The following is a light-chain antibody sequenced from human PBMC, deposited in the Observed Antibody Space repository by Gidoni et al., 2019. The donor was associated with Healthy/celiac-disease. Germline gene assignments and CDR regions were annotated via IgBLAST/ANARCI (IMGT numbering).Light chain of an antibody. CDR1: SSDVGGYNY. CDR2: EVS. J-gene: IGLJ2*01. CDR3: SSYAGSTVV. V-gene: IGLV2-8*01. Sequence: QSALTQPPSASGSPGQSVTISCTGTSSDVGGYNYVSWYQQHPGKAPKLMIYEVSKRPSGVPDRFSGSKSGNTASLTVSGLQAEDEADYYCSSYAGSTVVFGGGTKLXV.